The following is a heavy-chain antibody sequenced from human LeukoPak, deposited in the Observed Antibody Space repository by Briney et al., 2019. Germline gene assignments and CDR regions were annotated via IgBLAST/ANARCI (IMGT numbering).Heavy chain of an antibody. V-gene: IGHV4-34*01. CDR3: ARLSLRGGYDFSYYYYYMDV. Sequence: SETLSLTCAVYGGSFSGYYWSWIRQPPGKGLEWIGEINHSGSTNYNPSLKSRVTISVDTSKNQFSLKLSSVTAADTAVYYCARLSLRGGYDFSYYYYYMDVWGKGTTVTISS. CDR2: INHSGST. CDR1: GGSFSGYY. D-gene: IGHD5-12*01. J-gene: IGHJ6*03.